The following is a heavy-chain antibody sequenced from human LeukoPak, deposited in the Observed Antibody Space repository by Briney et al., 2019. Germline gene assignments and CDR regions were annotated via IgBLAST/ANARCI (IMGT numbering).Heavy chain of an antibody. V-gene: IGHV1-8*03. J-gene: IGHJ5*02. CDR2: LNPNSGNT. CDR3: ARMTVSGRDNWFDP. Sequence: ASVKVSCKASGYTFTSYFMYWVRQAPGQGLEWMGWLNPNSGNTGYAQKFQGRVTITRDTSINTAYMELSSLRSEDTAVYYCARMTVSGRDNWFDPWGQGTLVTVSS. D-gene: IGHD6-19*01. CDR1: GYTFTSYF.